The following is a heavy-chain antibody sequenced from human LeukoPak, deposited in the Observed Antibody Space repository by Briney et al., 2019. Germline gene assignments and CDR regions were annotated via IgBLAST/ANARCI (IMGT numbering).Heavy chain of an antibody. CDR1: GYTFTSYG. V-gene: IGHV1-18*01. Sequence: ASVKVSCKTSGYTFTSYGISWVRQAPGHGLEWMGWISTYNGNTNYAQNLQGRIIMTTDTSTSTAYMELRSVRSDDTAVYYCARDTYNSGWCSDYWGQGTLVTVSS. CDR2: ISTYNGNT. D-gene: IGHD6-19*01. CDR3: ARDTYNSGWCSDY. J-gene: IGHJ4*02.